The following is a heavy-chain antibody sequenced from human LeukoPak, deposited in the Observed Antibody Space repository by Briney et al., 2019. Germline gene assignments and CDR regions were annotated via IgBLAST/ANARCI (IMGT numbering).Heavy chain of an antibody. Sequence: GGSLRLSCAASGFTFSSYAMSWVRQAPGKGLEWVSAISGSGGSTYHADSVKGRFTISRDNSKNTLYLQMNSLRAEDTAVYYCAKDGVPYDYVWGSNFDYWGQGTLVTVSS. J-gene: IGHJ4*02. V-gene: IGHV3-23*01. CDR2: ISGSGGST. CDR1: GFTFSSYA. D-gene: IGHD3-16*01. CDR3: AKDGVPYDYVWGSNFDY.